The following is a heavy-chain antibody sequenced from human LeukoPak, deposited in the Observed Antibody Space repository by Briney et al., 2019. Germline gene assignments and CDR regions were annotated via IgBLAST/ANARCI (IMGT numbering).Heavy chain of an antibody. CDR1: GFTFDDYG. D-gene: IGHD2-21*01. CDR3: AKDFALSIDY. J-gene: IGHJ4*02. V-gene: IGHV3-43*02. Sequence: GGSLRLSCAASGFTFDDYGMSWVRQAPGKGLEWASLISGDGGSTYYADSVKGRFTISRDNSKNYLYLQMNSLRTEDTALYYCAKDFALSIDYWGQGTLVTVSS. CDR2: ISGDGGST.